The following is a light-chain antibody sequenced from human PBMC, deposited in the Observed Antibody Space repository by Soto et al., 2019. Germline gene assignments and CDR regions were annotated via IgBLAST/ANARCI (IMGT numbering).Light chain of an antibody. CDR2: EVN. CDR1: SSDVGNYNL. J-gene: IGLJ3*02. CDR3: YSYAGSGTLV. V-gene: IGLV2-23*02. Sequence: QSVLTQPASVSGSPGQSIAISCIGTSSDVGNYNLVSWYQHHPGKAPKLVIYEVNKRPSGISDRFSGSKSGNTASLSISGLQAEDEADYYCYSYAGSGTLVFGGGTQLTVL.